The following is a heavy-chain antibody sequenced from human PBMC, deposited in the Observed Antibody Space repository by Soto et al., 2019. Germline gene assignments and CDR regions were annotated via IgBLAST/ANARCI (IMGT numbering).Heavy chain of an antibody. CDR3: ARHGVGDILTVLPIPT. CDR1: GYSFTSYW. CDR2: VYPGDSDT. J-gene: IGHJ5*02. V-gene: IGHV5-51*01. D-gene: IGHD3-9*01. Sequence: GESLKISCKGSGYSFTSYWIGWVRQMPGKGLEWMGIVYPGDSDTRYSPSFQGQVTISADKSISTAYLQWSSLKASDTAMYYCARHGVGDILTVLPIPTWGQGTLVTVSS.